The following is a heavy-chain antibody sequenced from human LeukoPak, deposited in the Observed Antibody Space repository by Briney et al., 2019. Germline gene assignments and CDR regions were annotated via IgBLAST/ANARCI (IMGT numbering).Heavy chain of an antibody. D-gene: IGHD1-14*01. J-gene: IGHJ4*02. CDR2: IIPIFGTA. CDR3: ARSLPGSFIYYFDY. V-gene: IGHV1-69*05. CDR1: GGTFSSYA. Sequence: SVKVSCKASGGTFSSYAISWVRQAPGQGLEWMGGIIPIFGTANYAQKFQGRVTITTDESTSTAYMELSSLRSEDTAVYYCARSLPGSFIYYFDYWAREPWSPSPQ.